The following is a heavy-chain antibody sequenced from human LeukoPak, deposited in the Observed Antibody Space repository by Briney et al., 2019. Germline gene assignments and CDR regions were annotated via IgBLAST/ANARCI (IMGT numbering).Heavy chain of an antibody. D-gene: IGHD3-22*01. Sequence: GASVKVSCKTSGGTFSSYTISWVRQAPGQGLEWMGWISAYNGNTNYAQKLQGRVTMTTDTSTSTAYMELRSLRSDDTAVYYCARDLHTYYYDSSGPVDDAFDIWGQGTIVTVSS. J-gene: IGHJ3*02. CDR2: ISAYNGNT. CDR1: GGTFSSYT. V-gene: IGHV1-18*01. CDR3: ARDLHTYYYDSSGPVDDAFDI.